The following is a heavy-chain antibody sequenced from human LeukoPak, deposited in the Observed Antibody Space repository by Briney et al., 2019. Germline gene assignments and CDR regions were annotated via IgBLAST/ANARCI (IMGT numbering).Heavy chain of an antibody. CDR3: VSHGYSSSWSFDY. D-gene: IGHD6-13*01. CDR2: IDPSDSYT. V-gene: IGHV5-10-1*01. J-gene: IGHJ4*02. Sequence: LRESLKISCKGSGYSFTSYWISWVRQMPGKGLEWMGRIDPSDSYTNYSPSFQGHVTISADKSISTAYLQWSSLKASDTAMYYCVSHGYSSSWSFDYWGQGTLVTVSS. CDR1: GYSFTSYW.